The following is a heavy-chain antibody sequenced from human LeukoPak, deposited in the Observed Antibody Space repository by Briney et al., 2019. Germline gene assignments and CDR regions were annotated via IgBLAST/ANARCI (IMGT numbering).Heavy chain of an antibody. V-gene: IGHV4-34*01. J-gene: IGHJ4*02. CDR3: AKDNYCDSSGIDY. CDR1: GGSFSGYY. Sequence: PSETLSLTCAVYGGSFSGYYWSWIRQPPGKGLEWIGEINHSGSTNYNPSLKSRVTISVDTSKNQFSLKLSSVTAADTAVYYCAKDNYCDSSGIDYWGQGTLVTVSS. D-gene: IGHD3-22*01. CDR2: INHSGST.